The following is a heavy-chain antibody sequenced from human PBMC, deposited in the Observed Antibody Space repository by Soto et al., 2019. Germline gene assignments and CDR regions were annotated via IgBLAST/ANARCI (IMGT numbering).Heavy chain of an antibody. CDR1: GGSISSSSYY. CDR3: ARLVYSCYDFWFDP. CDR2: IYYSGST. D-gene: IGHD5-12*01. V-gene: IGHV4-39*01. Sequence: QLQLQESGPGLVKPSETLSLTCTVSGGSISSSSYYWGWIRQPPGKGLEWIGSIYYSGSTYYNPSLKSRVTISVDTSKNQFSLKLSSVTAADTAVYYCARLVYSCYDFWFDPWGQGTLVTVSS. J-gene: IGHJ5*02.